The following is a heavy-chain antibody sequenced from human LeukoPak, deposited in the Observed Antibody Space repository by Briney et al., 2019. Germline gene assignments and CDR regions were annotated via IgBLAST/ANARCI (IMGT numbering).Heavy chain of an antibody. V-gene: IGHV4-39*01. CDR3: ARQGAAASGRAFDY. CDR1: GYSITTNTYY. Sequence: SETLSLTCTVSGYSITTNTYYWGWIRQPPGKGLEWVGSVYYSGSTYYSPSLKSRVTTSVDTSKNQFSLKLSSVTAADTAVYYCARQGAAASGRAFDYWGQGTLVTVFS. D-gene: IGHD6-13*01. CDR2: VYYSGST. J-gene: IGHJ4*02.